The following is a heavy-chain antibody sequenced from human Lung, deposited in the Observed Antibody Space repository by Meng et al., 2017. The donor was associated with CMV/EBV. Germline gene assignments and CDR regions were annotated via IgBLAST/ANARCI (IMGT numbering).Heavy chain of an antibody. D-gene: IGHD3-3*01. Sequence: SXAASGFTFSSYGMHWVRQAPGKGLEGVAFIRYDGKNEYYADSVKGRFSISRDDSKNTLYLQMNSLRPEDTAVYYCAKETGPISGGYYYYGIDVWGQGXTVTVSS. CDR2: IRYDGKNE. J-gene: IGHJ6*02. CDR1: GFTFSSYG. V-gene: IGHV3-30*02. CDR3: AKETGPISGGYYYYGIDV.